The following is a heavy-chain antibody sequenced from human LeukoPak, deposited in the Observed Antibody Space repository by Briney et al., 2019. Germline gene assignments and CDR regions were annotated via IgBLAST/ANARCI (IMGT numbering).Heavy chain of an antibody. CDR2: INPNSGGT. V-gene: IGHV1-2*02. CDR3: ARGDIVVVPAAPTHY. Sequence: ASVTVSCKASGYAFTGYYMHWVRQAPGQGLEWMGWINPNSGGTNYAQKFQGRVTMTRDTSISTAYMELSRLRSDDTAVYYCARGDIVVVPAAPTHYWGQGTLVTVSS. D-gene: IGHD2-2*01. CDR1: GYAFTGYY. J-gene: IGHJ4*02.